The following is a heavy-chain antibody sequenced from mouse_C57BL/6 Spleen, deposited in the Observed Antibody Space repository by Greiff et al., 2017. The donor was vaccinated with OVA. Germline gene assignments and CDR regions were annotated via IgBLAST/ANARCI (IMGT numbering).Heavy chain of an antibody. CDR1: GYTFTSYW. D-gene: IGHD1-1*01. V-gene: IGHV1-61*01. Sequence: QVQLQQPGAELVRPGSSVKLSCKASGYTFTSYWMDWVKQRPGQGLEWIGNIYPSDSETHYNQKFKDKATLTVDKSSSTAYMQLSSLTSEDSAVYCGARSISTVVATNYWGQGTTLTVSS. J-gene: IGHJ2*01. CDR2: IYPSDSET. CDR3: ARSISTVVATNY.